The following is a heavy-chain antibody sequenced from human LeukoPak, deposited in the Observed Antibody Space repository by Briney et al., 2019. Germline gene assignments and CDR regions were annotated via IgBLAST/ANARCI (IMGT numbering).Heavy chain of an antibody. CDR2: INHSGST. V-gene: IGHV4-34*01. J-gene: IGHJ4*02. CDR1: GGSFSGYY. D-gene: IGHD3-22*01. CDR3: VTYYFDSSGPKKNY. Sequence: PSETLSLTCAVYGGSFSGYYWSWIRQPPGKGREWIGEINHSGSTNYNPSLKSRVTISVDTSKKQFSLKLSSVTAADTAVYYCVTYYFDSSGPKKNYWGQGTLVTVSS.